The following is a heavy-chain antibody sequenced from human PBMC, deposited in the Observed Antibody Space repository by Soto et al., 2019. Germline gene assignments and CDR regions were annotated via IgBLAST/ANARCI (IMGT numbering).Heavy chain of an antibody. D-gene: IGHD3-10*01. CDR1: GGAFSGYY. J-gene: IGHJ5*02. CDR3: ATGSWEYNWFDP. Sequence: QVQLQQWGAGLLKPSETLSLTCAVYGGAFSGYYWSWIRQPPGKGLEWIGEINHSGSTNYNPSLNGRVTISVDTSKNQFSLKLSSVTAADTAVYYCATGSWEYNWFDPWGQGTLFTVSS. V-gene: IGHV4-34*01. CDR2: INHSGST.